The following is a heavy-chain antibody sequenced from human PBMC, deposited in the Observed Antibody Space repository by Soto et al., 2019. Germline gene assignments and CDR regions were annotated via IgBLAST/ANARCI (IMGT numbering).Heavy chain of an antibody. Sequence: VGSLRLSCAASGFTFSTYSMNWVRQAPGKGLEWVSYISSSSSYIYYADSVKGRFTISRDNAKNSLYLQMNSLRAEDTAVYYCAREVLRYFDWPDYWGQGTLVTVSS. CDR2: ISSSSSYI. CDR3: AREVLRYFDWPDY. V-gene: IGHV3-21*05. CDR1: GFTFSTYS. D-gene: IGHD3-9*01. J-gene: IGHJ4*02.